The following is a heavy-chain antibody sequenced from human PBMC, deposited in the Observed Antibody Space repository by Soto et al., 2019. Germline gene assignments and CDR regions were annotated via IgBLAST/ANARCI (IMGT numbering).Heavy chain of an antibody. D-gene: IGHD6-6*01. CDR1: GFSLSTSGVG. V-gene: IGHV2-5*02. J-gene: IGHJ4*02. CDR3: AHSRPPRLLDY. CDR2: IFWDDYK. Sequence: QITLKESGPTLVKPTQTLTLTCTFSGFSLSTSGVGVGWIRQPPGKALEWLALIFWDDYKRYSSSLNSRLTITKDTSKNQVVLTMTNMDPVDTATYYCAHSRPPRLLDYWGQGTLVTVSS.